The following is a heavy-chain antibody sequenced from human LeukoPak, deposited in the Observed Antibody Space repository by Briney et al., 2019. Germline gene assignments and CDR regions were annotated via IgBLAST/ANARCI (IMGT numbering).Heavy chain of an antibody. CDR3: AKMMGQRLYDYCMDV. Sequence: PGGSLRLSCAASGFAFSNFAMSWVRRAPGKGLEWVSAMSGSGDGTYYADSVKGRFTISRDNSKNTLYLQMNSLRAEDTAVYYCAKMMGQRLYDYCMDVWGKGTTVTVSS. CDR2: MSGSGDGT. J-gene: IGHJ6*03. D-gene: IGHD3-16*01. CDR1: GFAFSNFA. V-gene: IGHV3-23*01.